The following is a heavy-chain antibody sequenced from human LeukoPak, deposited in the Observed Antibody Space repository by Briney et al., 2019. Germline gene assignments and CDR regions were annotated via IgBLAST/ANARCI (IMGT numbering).Heavy chain of an antibody. V-gene: IGHV3-21*01. Sequence: GGSLRLSCAASGFTFSSYSMNWVRQAPGKGLEWVSSISSSSSYIYYADSVKGRFTISRDNAKNSLYLQVNSLRAEDTAVYYCARVVGSSGWYPIYGMDVWGQGTTVTVSS. J-gene: IGHJ6*02. CDR2: ISSSSSYI. CDR1: GFTFSSYS. D-gene: IGHD6-19*01. CDR3: ARVVGSSGWYPIYGMDV.